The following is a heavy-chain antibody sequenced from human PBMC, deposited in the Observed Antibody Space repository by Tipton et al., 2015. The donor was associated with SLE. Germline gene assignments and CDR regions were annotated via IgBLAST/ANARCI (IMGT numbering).Heavy chain of an antibody. D-gene: IGHD2/OR15-2a*01. CDR1: GGSISCLY. J-gene: IGHJ3*02. Sequence: TLSLTCTVSGGSISCLYWSWIRRPAGKGLEWIGGIYTSGGTHYNTSHKRRVTISVDTSKNQFSLKLSSVTAADTAVYYCARSSTGAFDIWGQGTMVTVSS. V-gene: IGHV4-4*09. CDR2: IYTSGGT. CDR3: ARSSTGAFDI.